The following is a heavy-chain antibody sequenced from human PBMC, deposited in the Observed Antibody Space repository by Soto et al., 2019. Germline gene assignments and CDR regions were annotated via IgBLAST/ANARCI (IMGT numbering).Heavy chain of an antibody. J-gene: IGHJ6*04. V-gene: IGHV4-4*02. CDR3: ARDPEEWFGESRGDYRMDV. CDR1: GGSISSSNW. Sequence: ASETLSLTCAVSGGSISSSNWWSWVRQPPGKGLEWIGEIYHSGSTNYNPSLKSRVTISVDKSKNQFSLKLSSVTAADTAVYYCARDPEEWFGESRGDYRMDVWGKGTKGTVSS. CDR2: IYHSGST. D-gene: IGHD3-10*01.